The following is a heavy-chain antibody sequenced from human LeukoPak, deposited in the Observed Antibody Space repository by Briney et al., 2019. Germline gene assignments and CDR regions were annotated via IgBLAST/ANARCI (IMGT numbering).Heavy chain of an antibody. D-gene: IGHD3-10*01. V-gene: IGHV1-18*01. Sequence: ASVKVSCKASGGTFSDYAISWVRQAPGQGLEWMGWISAYNGNTNYAQKLQGRVTMTTDTSTSTAYMELRSLRSDDTAVYYCARDQLWFGKSNWFDPWGQGTLVTVSS. J-gene: IGHJ5*02. CDR3: ARDQLWFGKSNWFDP. CDR2: ISAYNGNT. CDR1: GGTFSDYA.